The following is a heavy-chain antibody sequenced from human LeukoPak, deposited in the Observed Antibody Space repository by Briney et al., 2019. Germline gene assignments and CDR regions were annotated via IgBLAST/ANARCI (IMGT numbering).Heavy chain of an antibody. CDR3: ARHSGTFYYYYYMDV. CDR1: GASIRSTSYY. D-gene: IGHD1-26*01. Sequence: PSETLSLTCTVSGASIRSTSYYWGWIRQPPGKGLEWIGTISYSGNTYYNPSRKSRVTISVDTSKNQFSLKLSSVTAADTAVYYCARHSGTFYYYYYMDVWGKGTSVTVPS. CDR2: ISYSGNT. J-gene: IGHJ6*03. V-gene: IGHV4-39*07.